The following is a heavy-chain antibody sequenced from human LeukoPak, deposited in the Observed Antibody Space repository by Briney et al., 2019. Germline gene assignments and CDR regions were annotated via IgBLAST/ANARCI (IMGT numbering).Heavy chain of an antibody. D-gene: IGHD3-10*01. CDR2: IYYSGST. Sequence: PSETLSLTCTVSGGSISSSSYYWGWIRQPPGKGLEWIGSIYYSGSTYYNPSLKSRVTISVDTSKNQSSLKLSSVTAADTAVYYCARLQGYYGSGSYHFDYWGQGTLVTVSS. J-gene: IGHJ4*02. CDR3: ARLQGYYGSGSYHFDY. V-gene: IGHV4-39*01. CDR1: GGSISSSSYY.